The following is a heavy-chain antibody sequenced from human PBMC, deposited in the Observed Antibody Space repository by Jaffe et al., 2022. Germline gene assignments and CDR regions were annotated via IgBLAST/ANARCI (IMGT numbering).Heavy chain of an antibody. J-gene: IGHJ5*02. CDR3: ARDFSAVASGGAVGWFDP. D-gene: IGHD6-19*01. CDR1: GYTFTSYY. Sequence: QVQLVQSGAEVKKPGASVKVSCKASGYTFTSYYMHWVRQAPGQGLEWMGIINPSGGSTSYAQKFQGRVTMTRDTSTSTVYMELSSLRSEDTAVYYCARDFSAVASGGAVGWFDPWGQGTLVTVSS. V-gene: IGHV1-46*01. CDR2: INPSGGST.